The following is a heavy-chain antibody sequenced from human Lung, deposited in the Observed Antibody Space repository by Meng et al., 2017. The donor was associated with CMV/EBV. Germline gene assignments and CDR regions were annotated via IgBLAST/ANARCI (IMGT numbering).Heavy chain of an antibody. D-gene: IGHD5-24*01. CDR1: GGSIGSGGYY. CDR2: IYYTGST. J-gene: IGHJ4*02. Sequence: QVQLQESGAGRLKPSRTLSRTCTVSGGSIGSGGYYCSWIRQHPGKGLEWIGYIYYTGSTFYNPSLKSRVTISVDTSKNQFSLKLIPATAADTAVYYCAREAGRDGYATPKFDYWGQGTLVTVPS. CDR3: AREAGRDGYATPKFDY. V-gene: IGHV4-31*03.